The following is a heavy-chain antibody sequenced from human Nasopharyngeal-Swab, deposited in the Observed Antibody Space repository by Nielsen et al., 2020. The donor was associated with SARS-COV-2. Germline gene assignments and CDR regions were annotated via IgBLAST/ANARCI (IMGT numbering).Heavy chain of an antibody. CDR1: GASISSSNYY. CDR2: IYYSGNT. CDR3: ARHSSGWSFDY. Sequence: SETLSLTCTVSGASISSSNYYWVWIRQPPGKGLEWIGTIYYSGNTYFNPSLKSRVTMSVDTSKHQFSLNLGSVTAADTALYYCARHSSGWSFDYWDHGTLVTVSS. J-gene: IGHJ4*01. V-gene: IGHV4-39*01. D-gene: IGHD6-19*01.